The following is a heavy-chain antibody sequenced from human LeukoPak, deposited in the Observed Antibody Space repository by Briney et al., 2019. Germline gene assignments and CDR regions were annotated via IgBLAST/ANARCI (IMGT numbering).Heavy chain of an antibody. CDR3: ATSGRYSTPYDH. CDR1: GFTVTSSY. V-gene: IGHV3-66*01. J-gene: IGHJ4*02. D-gene: IGHD1-26*01. Sequence: GGSLRLSCAASGFTVTSSYMSWVRQAPGRGLEWVSVIYSDDSPYYPDSVKGRFTISRDNSKNMLYLQMNSLRVEDTAVYYFATSGRYSTPYDHWGQGTLVTVSS. CDR2: IYSDDSP.